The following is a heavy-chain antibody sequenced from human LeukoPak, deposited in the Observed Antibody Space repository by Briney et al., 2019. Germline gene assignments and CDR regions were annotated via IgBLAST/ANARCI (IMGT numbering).Heavy chain of an antibody. V-gene: IGHV1-18*01. CDR2: ISAYNGNT. Sequence: GASVKVSCKASGYTFTSYGISWVRQAPGQGLEWMGWISAYNGNTNYAQKLQGRVTMTTDTSATTAYMELSSLTSEDTAVYYCARGGPNRSGWTLDYWGPGTLVTVSS. D-gene: IGHD6-19*01. J-gene: IGHJ4*02. CDR1: GYTFTSYG. CDR3: ARGGPNRSGWTLDY.